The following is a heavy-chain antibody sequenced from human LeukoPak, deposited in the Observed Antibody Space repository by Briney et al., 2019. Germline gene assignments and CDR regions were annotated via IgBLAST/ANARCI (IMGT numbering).Heavy chain of an antibody. V-gene: IGHV3-9*01. J-gene: IGHJ6*03. Sequence: GGSLRLSCAASGFTFDDYAMHWVRHAPGKGLEWVSGISWNGGSIGYADSVKGRFTISRDNAKNSLYLQMNSLRAEDTAVYYCARGGYSSSLDLTYYYYYYMDVWGKGTTVTISS. CDR1: GFTFDDYA. CDR3: ARGGYSSSLDLTYYYYYYMDV. CDR2: ISWNGGSI. D-gene: IGHD6-13*01.